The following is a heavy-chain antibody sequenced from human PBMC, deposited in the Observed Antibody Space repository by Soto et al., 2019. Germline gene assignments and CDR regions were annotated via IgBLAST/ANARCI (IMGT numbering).Heavy chain of an antibody. J-gene: IGHJ4*02. CDR3: TRGHGDFAGDFDY. CDR1: GYPFNKYS. CDR2: ISAYNGNR. Sequence: QGQLVQSGAEVKWPGASVKVSCKASGYPFNKYSISWVRQAPGQGLEWMGWISAYNGNRNYAQKFQGRLTLGTDTSPSTAYMELRNLRSDDTAVYYCTRGHGDFAGDFDYWGQGTLVTVSS. V-gene: IGHV1-18*04. D-gene: IGHD4-17*01.